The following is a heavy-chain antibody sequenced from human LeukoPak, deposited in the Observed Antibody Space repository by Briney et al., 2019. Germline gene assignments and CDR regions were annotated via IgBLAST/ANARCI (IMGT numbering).Heavy chain of an antibody. CDR1: GFTFSSYA. CDR3: ARETGSAVGSTDFDY. D-gene: IGHD4-17*01. Sequence: PGGSLRLSCAASGFTFSSYAMHWVSQAPGKGLEWVTVISYDGSNKYFADSVKGRFTISRDNSKNTLYLQMNSLRAEDTAVYYCARETGSAVGSTDFDYWGQGTLVTVSS. CDR2: ISYDGSNK. J-gene: IGHJ4*02. V-gene: IGHV3-30-3*01.